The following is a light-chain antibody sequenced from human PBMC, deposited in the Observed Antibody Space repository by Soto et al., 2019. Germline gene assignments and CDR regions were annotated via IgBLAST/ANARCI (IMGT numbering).Light chain of an antibody. J-gene: IGLJ3*02. Sequence: QSALTQPPSASGSPGKSVTISCTGASSDIGSYNFVSWYQQHPDKAPKLLIYDETQRPSGVPDRFSGSKSGNTASLTVSGLLAEDEAYYYCTSHAGSNFPLVVGGGTKLTVL. CDR1: SSDIGSYNF. CDR3: TSHAGSNFPLV. V-gene: IGLV2-8*01. CDR2: DET.